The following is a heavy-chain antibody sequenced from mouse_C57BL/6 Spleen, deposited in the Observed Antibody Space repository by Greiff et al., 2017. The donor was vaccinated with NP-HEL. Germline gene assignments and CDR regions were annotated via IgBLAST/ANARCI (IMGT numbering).Heavy chain of an antibody. D-gene: IGHD2-4*01. J-gene: IGHJ2*01. Sequence: EVQLQQSGPVLVKPGASVKMSCKASGYTFTDYYMNWVKQSHGKSLEWIGVINPYNGGTSYNQKFKGKATLTVDKSSSTVYMELNSLTSEDSAVYYCARGDYDRREYYFDYWGQGTTLTVSS. CDR3: ARGDYDRREYYFDY. CDR1: GYTFTDYY. V-gene: IGHV1-19*01. CDR2: INPYNGGT.